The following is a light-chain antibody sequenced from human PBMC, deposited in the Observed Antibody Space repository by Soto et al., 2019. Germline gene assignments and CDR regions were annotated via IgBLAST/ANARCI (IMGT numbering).Light chain of an antibody. CDR3: QQYTYWPRT. V-gene: IGKV3-15*01. CDR2: GAS. J-gene: IGKJ1*01. Sequence: EIVMTQSPATLSVSPGERATLSCRASQSVGANLAWYQQKPGQAPRLLIYGASTRAAGISPRFSGGGSVTEFTLTISSPQSEDFGVYYCQQYTYWPRTFGQGTNVGIK. CDR1: QSVGAN.